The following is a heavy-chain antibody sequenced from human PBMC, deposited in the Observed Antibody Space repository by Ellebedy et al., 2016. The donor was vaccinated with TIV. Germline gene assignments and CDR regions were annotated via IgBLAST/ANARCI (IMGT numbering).Heavy chain of an antibody. CDR1: GGSFSGYY. V-gene: IGHV4-34*01. D-gene: IGHD3-3*01. CDR2: INHSGST. J-gene: IGHJ6*02. Sequence: MPSETLSLTCAVYGGSFSGYYWSWIRQPPGKGLEWIGEINHSGSTNYNPSLKSRVTISVDTSKNQFSLKLSSVTAADTAVYYCARAHAAVRFFYYGMDVWGQGTTVTVSS. CDR3: ARAHAAVRFFYYGMDV.